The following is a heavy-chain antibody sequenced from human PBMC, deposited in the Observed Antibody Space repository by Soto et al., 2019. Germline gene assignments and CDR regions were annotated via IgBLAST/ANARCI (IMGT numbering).Heavy chain of an antibody. D-gene: IGHD3-22*01. CDR1: GFTLSYHY. CDR3: VRTTYFSDSSGYTRCLDY. J-gene: IGHJ4*02. Sequence: GGSLRLSCAGSGFTLSYHYIDWVRQAPGKGLEWVGRSRDKPQGYSTAYAASVKGRFTTTRDESKKSAYLQMNSMKTEDTAVYYCVRTTYFSDSSGYTRCLDYWGQGTLVTVSS. CDR2: SRDKPQGYST. V-gene: IGHV3-72*01.